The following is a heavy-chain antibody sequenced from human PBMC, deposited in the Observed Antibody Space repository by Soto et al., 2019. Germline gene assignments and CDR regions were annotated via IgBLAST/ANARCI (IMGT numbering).Heavy chain of an antibody. CDR1: GGSVSSGSYY. Sequence: SETLSLTCTVSGGSVSSGSYYWSWIRQPPGKGLEWIGYIYYSGSTNYNPSLKSRVTISVDTSKNQFSLKLSSVTAADTAVYYCARGGPYYYDSSGYSNWFDPWGQGTLVTVSS. J-gene: IGHJ5*02. CDR3: ARGGPYYYDSSGYSNWFDP. CDR2: IYYSGST. D-gene: IGHD3-22*01. V-gene: IGHV4-61*01.